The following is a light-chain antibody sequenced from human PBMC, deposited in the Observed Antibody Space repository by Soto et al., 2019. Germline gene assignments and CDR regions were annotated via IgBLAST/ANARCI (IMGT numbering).Light chain of an antibody. CDR2: GAS. J-gene: IGKJ3*01. CDR3: QQFATSPFT. V-gene: IGKV3-20*01. CDR1: QSVASSF. Sequence: EIVVTQSPGTLSLSPGERATLSCRASQSVASSFLAWYQQKPGQAPRLLIYGASSRATGIPDRFSGSGSGTDFTLTITRLEPEDFAVYYCQQFATSPFTFGPGTTVDVK.